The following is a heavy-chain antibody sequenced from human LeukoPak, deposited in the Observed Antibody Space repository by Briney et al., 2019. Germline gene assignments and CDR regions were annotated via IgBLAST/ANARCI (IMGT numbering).Heavy chain of an antibody. CDR2: IYYSGST. Sequence: SETLSLTCTVSGGSISSYYWSWIRQPPGKGLEWNGYIYYSGSTNYNPSLKSRVTISVDTSKNQFSLKLSSVTAADTAVYYCARVGHGYLYYFDYWGQGTLVTVSS. J-gene: IGHJ4*02. V-gene: IGHV4-59*01. CDR1: GGSISSYY. D-gene: IGHD5-24*01. CDR3: ARVGHGYLYYFDY.